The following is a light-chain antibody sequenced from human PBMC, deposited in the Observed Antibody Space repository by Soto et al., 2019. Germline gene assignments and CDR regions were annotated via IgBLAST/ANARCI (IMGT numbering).Light chain of an antibody. CDR2: DVT. CDR1: SRDVGGYDF. Sequence: QSALTQPRSVSGSPGQSVTISCTGTSRDVGGYDFVSWYQKHPGKAPKLMIYDVTKRPSGVPDRFSGSKSGNTASLTVSGLQAEDEADYYCSSYAGSNNVVFGGGTKLTVL. CDR3: SSYAGSNNVV. V-gene: IGLV2-11*01. J-gene: IGLJ2*01.